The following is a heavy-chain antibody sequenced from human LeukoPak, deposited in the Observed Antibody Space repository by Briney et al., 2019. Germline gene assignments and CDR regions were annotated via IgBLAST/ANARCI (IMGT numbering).Heavy chain of an antibody. J-gene: IGHJ6*02. V-gene: IGHV3-66*01. D-gene: IGHD5-12*01. Sequence: GGSLRLSCAASGFTVSSNSMSWVRQAPGKGLEWVSVIYSGGTTYYADSVKGRFAISKDNSKNTLYLQMNSLRAEDTAVYYCARDLYVDIVAPSGMDVWGQGTTVTVSS. CDR3: ARDLYVDIVAPSGMDV. CDR1: GFTVSSNS. CDR2: IYSGGTT.